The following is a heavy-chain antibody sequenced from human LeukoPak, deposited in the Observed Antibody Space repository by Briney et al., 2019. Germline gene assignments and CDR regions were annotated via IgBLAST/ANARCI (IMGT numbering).Heavy chain of an antibody. CDR1: GYTLTELS. J-gene: IGHJ4*02. CDR3: ASPKEPYPPDLPFDY. D-gene: IGHD1-26*01. CDR2: FDPEDGET. V-gene: IGHV1-24*01. Sequence: GASVKVSCKVSGYTLTELSMHWVRQAPGKGLEWMGGFDPEDGETIYAQKFQGRVTMTEDTSTDTAYMELSRLRSEDTAVYYCASPKEPYPPDLPFDYWGQGTLVTVSS.